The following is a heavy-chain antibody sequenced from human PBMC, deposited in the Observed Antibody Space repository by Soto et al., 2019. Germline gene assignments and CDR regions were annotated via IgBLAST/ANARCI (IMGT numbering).Heavy chain of an antibody. Sequence: SETLSLTCTVSGCSTSSSSYYWGWIRQPPGKGLEWIGSIYYSGSTYYNPSLKSRVTISVDTSKNQFSLKLSSVTAADTAVYYCASERGYSYGYYYWGQGTLVTVSS. D-gene: IGHD5-18*01. J-gene: IGHJ4*02. CDR1: GCSTSSSSYY. CDR2: IYYSGST. CDR3: ASERGYSYGYYY. V-gene: IGHV4-39*01.